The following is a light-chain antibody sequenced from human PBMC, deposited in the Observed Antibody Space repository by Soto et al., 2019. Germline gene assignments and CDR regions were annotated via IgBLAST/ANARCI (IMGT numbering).Light chain of an antibody. CDR1: SSDVGSYNL. J-gene: IGLJ1*01. CDR3: CSYAGSSTVYV. CDR2: EGN. V-gene: IGLV2-23*01. Sequence: QSVLTQPASASGSPGQSITISCTGTSSDVGSYNLVSWYQQRPGHAPKLIIYEGNKRPSGVPNRFSASMAANTASLTISGLQAEDEADYYCCSYAGSSTVYVFGTGTKVTVL.